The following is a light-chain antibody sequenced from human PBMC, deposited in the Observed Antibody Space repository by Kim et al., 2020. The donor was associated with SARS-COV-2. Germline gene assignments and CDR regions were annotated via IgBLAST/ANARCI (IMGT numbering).Light chain of an antibody. Sequence: LSPGKRAPLSCRASQSIAPNHLAWFQQKPGQAPRLLIYGTSSRATGIPDRFSASESGTDFTLTISRLEPEDVAVYFCQEYDRPPYTFGQGTKLEI. CDR1: QSIAPNH. V-gene: IGKV3-20*01. CDR3: QEYDRPPYT. J-gene: IGKJ2*01. CDR2: GTS.